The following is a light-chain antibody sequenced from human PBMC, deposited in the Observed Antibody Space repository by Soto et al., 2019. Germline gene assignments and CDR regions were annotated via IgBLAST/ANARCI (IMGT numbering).Light chain of an antibody. J-gene: IGLJ1*01. Sequence: QSVLTQPPSVSAAPGQEVTISCSGSSSNVGHNSVSWYQHLPGTAPKLLINDNNKPPSAIPARFSGSKSGTSATLAITGLQTGDEADYYCAAWDDRLTVYVFGSGTKVTVL. V-gene: IGLV1-51*01. CDR3: AAWDDRLTVYV. CDR2: DNN. CDR1: SSNVGHNS.